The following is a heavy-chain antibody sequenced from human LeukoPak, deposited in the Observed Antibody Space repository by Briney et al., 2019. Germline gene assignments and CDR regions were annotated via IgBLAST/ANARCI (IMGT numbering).Heavy chain of an antibody. J-gene: IGHJ4*02. D-gene: IGHD3-10*01. CDR1: GFTFSSYA. CDR2: ISDSGRST. Sequence: GGSLRLSCAASGFTFSSYAMSWVRQAPGKGLEWVSAISDSGRSTYYADSVGGRFTISRDNSKDMLYLQMNSLRAEDTAVYYCASGASYGLRAWGQGTLVTVSS. V-gene: IGHV3-23*01. CDR3: ASGASYGLRA.